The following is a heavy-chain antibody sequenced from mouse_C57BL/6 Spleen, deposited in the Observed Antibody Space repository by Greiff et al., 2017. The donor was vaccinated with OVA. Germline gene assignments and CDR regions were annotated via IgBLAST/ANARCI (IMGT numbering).Heavy chain of an antibody. D-gene: IGHD3-1*01. J-gene: IGHJ4*01. V-gene: IGHV5-16*01. CDR3: ARERAEGYYYAMDY. Sequence: EVKLVESEGGLVQPGSSMKLSCTASGFTFSDYYMAWVRQVPEKGLEWVANINYDGSSTYYLDSLKSRFIISRDNAKNILYLQMSSLKSEDTTTYYCARERAEGYYYAMDYWGQGTSVTVSS. CDR2: INYDGSST. CDR1: GFTFSDYY.